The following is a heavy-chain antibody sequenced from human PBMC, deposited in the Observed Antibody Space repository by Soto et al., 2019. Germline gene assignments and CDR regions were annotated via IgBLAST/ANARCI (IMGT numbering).Heavy chain of an antibody. CDR2: IIPIFGTA. CDR3: ARDGVRIAARLRHYYYGMDV. J-gene: IGHJ6*02. D-gene: IGHD6-6*01. CDR1: GGTFSSYA. Sequence: SVKVSCKASGGTFSSYAISWVRQAPGQGLEWMGGIIPIFGTANYAQKFQGGVTMTRDTSISTAYMELSRLRSDDTAVYYCARDGVRIAARLRHYYYGMDVWG. V-gene: IGHV1-69*05.